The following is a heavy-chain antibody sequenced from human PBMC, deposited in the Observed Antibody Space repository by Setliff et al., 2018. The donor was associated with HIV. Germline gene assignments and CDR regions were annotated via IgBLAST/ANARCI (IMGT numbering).Heavy chain of an antibody. CDR3: ARRPLFGVVIASVAKMEFDY. V-gene: IGHV4-34*01. Sequence: SETLSLTCAVYGGSFSGYYWSWIRQPPGKGLEWIGEINHSGSTNYNPSLKSRVTISVDTSKNQFSLKIDSVTAADTAVYYCARRPLFGVVIASVAKMEFDYWGQGTLVTVSS. J-gene: IGHJ4*02. D-gene: IGHD3-3*01. CDR2: INHSGST. CDR1: GGSFSGYY.